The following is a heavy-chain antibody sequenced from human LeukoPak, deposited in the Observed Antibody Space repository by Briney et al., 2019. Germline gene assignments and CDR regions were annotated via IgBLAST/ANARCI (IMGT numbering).Heavy chain of an antibody. V-gene: IGHV3-23*01. CDR2: ISGSGDST. D-gene: IGHD3-3*01. CDR3: ARVDYDFWSGYYD. CDR1: GFTFSTYA. J-gene: IGHJ4*02. Sequence: TGGSLRLSCAASGFTFSTYAVNWVRQAPGKGLEWVSTISGSGDSTYYADSVKGRFTISRDNAKNSLYLQMNSLRAEDTAVYYCARVDYDFWSGYYDWGQGTLVTVSS.